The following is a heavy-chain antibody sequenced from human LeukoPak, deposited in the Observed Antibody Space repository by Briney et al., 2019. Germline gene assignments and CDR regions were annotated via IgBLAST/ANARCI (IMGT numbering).Heavy chain of an antibody. D-gene: IGHD2-2*01. CDR1: GFTFSSYS. J-gene: IGHJ4*02. Sequence: GGSLRLSCAASGFTFSSYSMNWVRQAPGKGLEWVSYISGSSSTIYYADSVKGRFTISRDNAKNSLYLQMNSLRAEDTAVYYCARDRCSSTSCYWGEDFDYWGQGTLVTVSS. V-gene: IGHV3-48*01. CDR2: ISGSSSTI. CDR3: ARDRCSSTSCYWGEDFDY.